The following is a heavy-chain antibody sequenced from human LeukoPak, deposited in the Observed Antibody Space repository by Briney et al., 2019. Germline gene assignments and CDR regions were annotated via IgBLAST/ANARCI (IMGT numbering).Heavy chain of an antibody. CDR3: ARDEMYGSGSYAYFDY. V-gene: IGHV3-21*01. CDR1: GFTFTSYG. D-gene: IGHD3-10*01. CDR2: ISNTGGYI. J-gene: IGHJ4*02. Sequence: GGSLRLSCAASGFTFTSYGMNWVRQAPGKGLEWVSSISNTGGYISYAASVKGRFTISRDNAKNSLYLQLNSLRAEDPAVYFCARDEMYGSGSYAYFDYWGQGTLVTVSS.